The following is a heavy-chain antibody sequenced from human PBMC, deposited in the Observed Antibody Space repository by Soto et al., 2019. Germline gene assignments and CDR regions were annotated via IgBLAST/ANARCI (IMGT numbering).Heavy chain of an antibody. Sequence: ASVKVSCKASGGTFSSYAISWVRQAPGQGLEWMGGIIPIFGTANYAQKFQGRVTITADESTSTAYMELSSLRSEDTAVYYCARERIYDILTGKHNWFDPWGQGTLVTVSS. V-gene: IGHV1-69*13. CDR1: GGTFSSYA. J-gene: IGHJ5*02. CDR3: ARERIYDILTGKHNWFDP. D-gene: IGHD3-9*01. CDR2: IIPIFGTA.